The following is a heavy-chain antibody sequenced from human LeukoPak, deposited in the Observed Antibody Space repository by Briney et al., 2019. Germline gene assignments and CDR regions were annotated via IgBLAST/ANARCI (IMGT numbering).Heavy chain of an antibody. CDR1: GYTFTSYY. CDR2: INPSGGST. J-gene: IGHJ4*02. CDR3: ASLAVAGTGHFDY. Sequence: ASVKVSCKASGYTFTSYYMHWVRQAPGQGLEWMGIINPSGGSTSYAQRFQGRVTMTRDTSTSTVYMELSSLRSEDTAVYYCASLAVAGTGHFDYWGQGTLVTVSS. D-gene: IGHD6-19*01. V-gene: IGHV1-46*01.